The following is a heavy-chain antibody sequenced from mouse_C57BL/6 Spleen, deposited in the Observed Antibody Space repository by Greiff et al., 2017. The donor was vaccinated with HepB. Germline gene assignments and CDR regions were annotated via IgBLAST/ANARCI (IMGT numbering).Heavy chain of an antibody. CDR1: GFTFSDYY. CDR3: ARASDGYYFDY. J-gene: IGHJ2*01. Sequence: EVQLVESEGGLVQPGSSMKLSCTASGFTFSDYYMAWVRQVPEKGLEWVANINYDGSSTYYLDSLKSRFIISRDNAKNMLYLQLSSLKSEDTATYYCARASDGYYFDYWGQGTTLTVSS. V-gene: IGHV5-16*01. CDR2: INYDGSST. D-gene: IGHD2-3*01.